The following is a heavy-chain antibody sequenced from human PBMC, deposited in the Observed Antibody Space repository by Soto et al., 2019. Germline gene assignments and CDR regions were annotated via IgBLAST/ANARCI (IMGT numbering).Heavy chain of an antibody. V-gene: IGHV4-61*01. CDR3: AREDGAQSYGPVGY. J-gene: IGHJ4*02. CDR1: GGSVSSGSYY. D-gene: IGHD5-18*01. Sequence: QVQLQESGPGLVKPSETLSLTCTVSGGSVSSGSYYWSWIRQPPGKGLEWIGYIYYSGSTDYNPSLKSRVTISLDTSKNQLSLQLTSVTAADTAVYYCAREDGAQSYGPVGYWGQGTLVTVSS. CDR2: IYYSGST.